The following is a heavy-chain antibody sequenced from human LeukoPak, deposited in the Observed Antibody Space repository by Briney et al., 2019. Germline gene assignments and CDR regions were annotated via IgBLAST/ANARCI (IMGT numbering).Heavy chain of an antibody. V-gene: IGHV6-1*01. Sequence: SQTLSLTCAISGDSVSSNSAAWNWIRQSPSRGLEWLGRTYYRSKWYNDHAVSVKSRITINPDTSKNQFSLQLNSVTPEDTAVYYCARERVRGVIITYYFDYWGQGTLVTVSS. J-gene: IGHJ4*02. CDR3: ARERVRGVIITYYFDY. CDR2: TYYRSKWYN. CDR1: GDSVSSNSAA. D-gene: IGHD3-10*02.